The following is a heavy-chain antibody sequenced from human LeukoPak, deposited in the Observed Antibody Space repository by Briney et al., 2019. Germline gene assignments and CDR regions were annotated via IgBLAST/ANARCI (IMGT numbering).Heavy chain of an antibody. CDR3: ARVSRRYVDY. V-gene: IGHV4-39*07. CDR2: IYYSGST. Sequence: SETLSLTCTVSGGSVSSSNYYWGCIRQPPGKGLEWIGTIYYSGSTYYSPSLKSRVTISVDTSKHQFSLKLSSVTAADTAVYYCARVSRRYVDYWGQGTLVTVSS. CDR1: GGSVSSSNYY. J-gene: IGHJ4*02.